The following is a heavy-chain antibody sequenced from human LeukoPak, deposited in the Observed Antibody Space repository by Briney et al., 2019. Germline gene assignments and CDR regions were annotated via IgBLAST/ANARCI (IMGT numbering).Heavy chain of an antibody. CDR3: SKSAVAGTHYYYYDMDV. Sequence: GGSLRLSCAASGFNFGSYGMHWVRQPPGKGLEWVAVISYDGSHEYYADSVKGRFTIPRDSSRNTLYLQMDSLRPEDTAMYYCSKSAVAGTHYYYYDMDVWGQGTTVTVSS. CDR1: GFNFGSYG. D-gene: IGHD6-19*01. J-gene: IGHJ6*02. V-gene: IGHV3-30*18. CDR2: ISYDGSHE.